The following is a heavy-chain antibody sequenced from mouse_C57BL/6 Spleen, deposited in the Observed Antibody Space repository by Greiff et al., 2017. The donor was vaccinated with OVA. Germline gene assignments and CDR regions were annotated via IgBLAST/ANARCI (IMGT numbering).Heavy chain of an antibody. CDR3: ARRGANWDPYIDY. CDR1: GYTFTSYW. V-gene: IGHV1-69*01. Sequence: VQLQQPGAELVMPGASVKLSCKASGYTFTSYWMHWVKQRPGQGLEWIGEIDPSDSYTNYNQKFKGKSTLTVDTSSSTAYMKLNSLTSEDTAVYYCARRGANWDPYIDYWGQGTTLTVSS. D-gene: IGHD4-1*01. CDR2: IDPSDSYT. J-gene: IGHJ2*01.